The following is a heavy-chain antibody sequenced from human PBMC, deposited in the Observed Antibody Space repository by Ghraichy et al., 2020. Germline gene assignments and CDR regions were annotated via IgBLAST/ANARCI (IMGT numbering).Heavy chain of an antibody. CDR3: ARRLAAAGGGNEYFQD. D-gene: IGHD6-13*01. CDR2: TSYRGAT. CDR1: GDSVSNRKFY. V-gene: IGHV4-39*02. J-gene: IGHJ1*01. Sequence: SPTLSLTCSVSGDSVSNRKFYWAWIRQAPGKGLEWIGSTSYRGATYYNPSLESRVVVSVDTSKNTFSLKMNYVTATDTAVYYCARRLAAAGGGNEYFQDWGQGALVIVS.